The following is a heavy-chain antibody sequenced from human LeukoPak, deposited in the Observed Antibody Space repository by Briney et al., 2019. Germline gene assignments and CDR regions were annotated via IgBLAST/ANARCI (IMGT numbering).Heavy chain of an antibody. Sequence: RPSETLSLTCTVSGASIRSYYWSWIRQPPGKGLEWIRYIYYSGSTNYNPSLKSRVTISLDTSKNQFSLKLTSVTAADTAVYYCAREIDYGDYGWFDPWGQGTLVTVSS. CDR1: GASIRSYY. CDR3: AREIDYGDYGWFDP. J-gene: IGHJ5*02. V-gene: IGHV4-59*01. CDR2: IYYSGST. D-gene: IGHD4-17*01.